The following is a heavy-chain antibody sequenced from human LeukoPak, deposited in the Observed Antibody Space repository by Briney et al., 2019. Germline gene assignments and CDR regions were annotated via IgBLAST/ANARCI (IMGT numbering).Heavy chain of an antibody. CDR1: GFTFDSYG. D-gene: IGHD3-3*01. J-gene: IGHJ3*02. Sequence: TGGSLRLSCAASGFTFDSYGMNWVRQAPGKGLEWVSSISDSSSYIYYADSVKGRFTISRDDAKNSLFLQLNSLRAEDTAVYYCARARPPLRFLDSRVFDIWGQGTMVTVSS. CDR2: ISDSSSYI. V-gene: IGHV3-21*01. CDR3: ARARPPLRFLDSRVFDI.